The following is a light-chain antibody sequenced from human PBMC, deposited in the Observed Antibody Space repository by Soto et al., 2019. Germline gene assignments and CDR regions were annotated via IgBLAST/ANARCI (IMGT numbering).Light chain of an antibody. CDR1: SSNIGSNT. J-gene: IGLJ1*01. V-gene: IGLV1-44*01. CDR3: AAWDDSLNGQEV. CDR2: SNN. Sequence: QSVLTQPPSASGTPGQRVTISCSGSSSNIGSNTVNWYQQLPGTAPKLLIYSNNQRPSGVPDRFSGSKSGTSASLAISGLQSEDEADYYCAAWDDSLNGQEVSGTETQLTFL.